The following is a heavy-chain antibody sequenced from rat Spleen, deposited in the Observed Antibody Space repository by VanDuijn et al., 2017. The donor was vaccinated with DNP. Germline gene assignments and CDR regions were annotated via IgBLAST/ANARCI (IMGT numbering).Heavy chain of an antibody. CDR3: ATYSGFNSYYFDY. J-gene: IGHJ2*01. Sequence: EVQLVESGGGLVQPGRSMKLSCVASGFTFSSYWMYWIRQAPKKGLEWVATIFYGGSRTYYRDSVKGRFTISRDNAESTLYLQMDSLRSEDTASYYCATYSGFNSYYFDYWGQGVMVTVSS. CDR1: GFTFSSYW. V-gene: IGHV5S10*01. D-gene: IGHD1-9*01. CDR2: IFYGGSRT.